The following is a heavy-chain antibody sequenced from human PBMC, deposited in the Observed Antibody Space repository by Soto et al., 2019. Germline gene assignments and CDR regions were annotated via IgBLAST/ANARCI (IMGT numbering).Heavy chain of an antibody. V-gene: IGHV1-8*01. Sequence: QVQLVQSGAEVKKPGASVKVSCKASGYTFTSYDINWVRQATGQGLEWMGWMNPNSGNTGYAQKFQGRATMTRNTXIXXAYMELGSLRSEDTAVYYCARGQVIVSYYYYGMDVWGQGTTVTV. J-gene: IGHJ6*02. CDR3: ARGQVIVSYYYYGMDV. CDR1: GYTFTSYD. CDR2: MNPNSGNT. D-gene: IGHD2-15*01.